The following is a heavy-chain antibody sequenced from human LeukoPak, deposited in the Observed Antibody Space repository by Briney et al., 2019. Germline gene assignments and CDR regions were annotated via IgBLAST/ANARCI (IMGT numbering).Heavy chain of an antibody. CDR1: GYTFTSYA. D-gene: IGHD3-10*01. CDR3: ARGGSYYYGSGDGTRFDY. CDR2: INAGNGNT. J-gene: IGHJ4*02. V-gene: IGHV1-3*01. Sequence: ASVKVSCKASGYTFTSYAMHWVRQATGQRLEWMGWINAGNGNTKYSQKFQGRVTITRDTSASTAYMELSSLRSEDTAVYYCARGGSYYYGSGDGTRFDYWGQGTLVTVSS.